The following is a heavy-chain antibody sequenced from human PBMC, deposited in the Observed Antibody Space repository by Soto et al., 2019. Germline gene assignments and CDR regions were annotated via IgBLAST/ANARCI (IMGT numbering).Heavy chain of an antibody. CDR1: GYTFTSYG. V-gene: IGHV1-18*01. CDR2: ISAYNGNT. D-gene: IGHD3-3*01. CDR3: ARAELRFLEWSPYYYYMDV. J-gene: IGHJ6*03. Sequence: ASVKVSFKASGYTFTSYGISWVRQAPGQGLEWMGWISAYNGNTNYAQKLQGRVTMTTDTSTSTAHMELRSLRSDDTAVYYCARAELRFLEWSPYYYYMDVWGKGTTVTVSS.